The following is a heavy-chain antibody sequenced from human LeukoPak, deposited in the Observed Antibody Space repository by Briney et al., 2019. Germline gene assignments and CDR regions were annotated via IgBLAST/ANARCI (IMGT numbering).Heavy chain of an antibody. J-gene: IGHJ4*02. D-gene: IGHD3-22*01. Sequence: GGSLRLSCAASGVTFSSFGMHWVRQAPGQGLEWVAVIWYDGNNKYYADSVKGRFTISRDNSKNTLYLQMNSLRAEDTAVYYCARAFTSTGYYYVEYWGQGTLVTVSS. V-gene: IGHV3-33*01. CDR1: GVTFSSFG. CDR2: IWYDGNNK. CDR3: ARAFTSTGYYYVEY.